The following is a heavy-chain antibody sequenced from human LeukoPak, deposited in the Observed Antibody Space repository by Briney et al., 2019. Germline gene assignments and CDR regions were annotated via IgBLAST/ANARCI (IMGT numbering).Heavy chain of an antibody. CDR2: INYSGST. J-gene: IGHJ6*02. CDR1: GGSISSYY. Sequence: AETLSLTCTVSGGSISSYYWSWIRQPPGKGLEWVAYINYSGSTNYNPSLKRRVTISVDTSKNQFSLKLSSVTAADTAVYYCARGESKRYSGYDYYVMDVWGQGTTVTVSS. D-gene: IGHD5-12*01. CDR3: ARGESKRYSGYDYYVMDV. V-gene: IGHV4-59*01.